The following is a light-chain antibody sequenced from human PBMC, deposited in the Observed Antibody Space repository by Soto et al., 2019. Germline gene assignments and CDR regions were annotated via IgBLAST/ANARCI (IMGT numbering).Light chain of an antibody. J-gene: IGKJ1*01. Sequence: EIVMTQSPATLSVSPGERATLSCRASQSISSNLAWYQQKPGQAPRLLIYDASTRATATPERFSGSGSGTDFTLTISILEPEDFAVYYCHQYDSIVQTFGQGTKVEI. CDR3: HQYDSIVQT. V-gene: IGKV3D-15*01. CDR2: DAS. CDR1: QSISSN.